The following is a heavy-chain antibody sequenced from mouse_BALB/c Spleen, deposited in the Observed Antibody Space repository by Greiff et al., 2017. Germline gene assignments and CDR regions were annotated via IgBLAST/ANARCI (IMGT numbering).Heavy chain of an antibody. Sequence: EVKLQESGAELVKPGASVKLSCTASGFNIKDTYMHWVKQRPEQGLEWIGRIDPANGNTKYDPKFQGKATITADTSSNTAYLQLSSLTSEDTAVYYCARILGGNSDWWGQGTTLTVSS. CDR2: IDPANGNT. J-gene: IGHJ2*01. CDR1: GFNIKDTY. CDR3: ARILGGNSDW. V-gene: IGHV14-3*02. D-gene: IGHD2-1*01.